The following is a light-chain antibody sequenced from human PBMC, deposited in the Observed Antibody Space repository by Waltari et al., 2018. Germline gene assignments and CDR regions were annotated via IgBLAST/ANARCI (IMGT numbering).Light chain of an antibody. V-gene: IGLV8-61*01. Sequence: QTVVTQEPSLSVSPGGTVTLTCALSSGSLSSTSYASWYQQSPGQLPRRFVYKAKIRSSGVPDRFSGSVLGNKAVLIITGAQAEDESTYYCLLYMGSGIWVFGGGTKLTVL. CDR2: KAK. CDR3: LLYMGSGIWV. CDR1: SGSLSSTSY. J-gene: IGLJ3*02.